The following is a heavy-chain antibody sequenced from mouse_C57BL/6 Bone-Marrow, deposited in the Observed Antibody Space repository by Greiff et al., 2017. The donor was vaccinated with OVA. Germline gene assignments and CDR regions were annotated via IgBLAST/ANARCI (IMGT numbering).Heavy chain of an antibody. Sequence: EVQGVESGGGLVKPGGSLKLSCAASGFTFSSYAMSWVRQTPEKRLEWVATISDGGSYTYYPDNVKGRFTISRDNAKNNLYLQMSHLKSEDTAMYYCARGAMDYWGQGTSVTASS. V-gene: IGHV5-4*01. CDR3: ARGAMDY. CDR1: GFTFSSYA. J-gene: IGHJ4*01. CDR2: ISDGGSYT.